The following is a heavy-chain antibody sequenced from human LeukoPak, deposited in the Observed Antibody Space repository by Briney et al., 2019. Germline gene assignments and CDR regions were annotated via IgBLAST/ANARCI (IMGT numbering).Heavy chain of an antibody. CDR3: ASGNWNDRAFDI. CDR2: ISSSSSYI. D-gene: IGHD1-20*01. CDR1: GFTFSSYS. V-gene: IGHV3-21*01. Sequence: GGSLRLSCAASGFTFSSYSMNWVRQAPGKGLEWVSSISSSSSYIYYADSVKGRFTISRDNAKNSLYLQMNSLRADDTAVYYCASGNWNDRAFDIWGQGTMVAVSS. J-gene: IGHJ3*02.